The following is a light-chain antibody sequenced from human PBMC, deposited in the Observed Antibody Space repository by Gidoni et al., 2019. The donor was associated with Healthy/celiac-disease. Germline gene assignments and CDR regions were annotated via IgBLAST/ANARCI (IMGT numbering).Light chain of an antibody. Sequence: EIVMTQSPATLSVSPGERATLSCRASQSVSSNLAWYQQKPGQAPRLIYGASTRATGIPARFSGSGSVTEFTLTISILQSEDFAVYYCQQYNNWLSWTFGQGPKVEIK. CDR1: QSVSSN. J-gene: IGKJ1*01. V-gene: IGKV3-15*01. CDR2: GAS. CDR3: QQYNNWLSWT.